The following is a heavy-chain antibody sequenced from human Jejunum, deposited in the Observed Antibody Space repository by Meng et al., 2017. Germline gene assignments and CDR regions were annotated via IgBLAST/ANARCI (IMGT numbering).Heavy chain of an antibody. J-gene: IGHJ3*02. CDR2: INSDGRST. Sequence: GESLKISCAASGFTFSSYWMHWVRQAPGKGLVWVSRINSDGRSTSHADSVKGRFTISRDNAKNTLYLQMNSLRDEDTAVYYCARARSWYSYDAFDIWGQGTMVT. CDR1: GFTFSSYW. CDR3: ARARSWYSYDAFDI. V-gene: IGHV3-74*01. D-gene: IGHD6-13*01.